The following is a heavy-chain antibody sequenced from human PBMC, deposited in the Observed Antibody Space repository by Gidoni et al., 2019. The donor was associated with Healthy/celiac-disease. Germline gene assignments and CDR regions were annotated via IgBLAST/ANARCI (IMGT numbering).Heavy chain of an antibody. CDR2: IYWDDDK. CDR1: GFSLSTSGVG. V-gene: IGHV2-5*02. J-gene: IGHJ4*02. CDR3: AHSAPVYEILTGYYYFDY. Sequence: QITLKESGPTLVKPTQTLTLTCTFSGFSLSTSGVGVGWIRQPPGKALEWLALIYWDDDKRYSPSLKSRLTITKDTSKNQVVLTMTNMDPVDTATYYCAHSAPVYEILTGYYYFDYWGQGTLVTVSS. D-gene: IGHD3-9*01.